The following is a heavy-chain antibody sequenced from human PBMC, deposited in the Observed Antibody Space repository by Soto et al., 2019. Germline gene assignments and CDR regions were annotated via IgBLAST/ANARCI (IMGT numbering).Heavy chain of an antibody. CDR3: ARTHDYIWGSYRYNWFDP. CDR1: GYSISSSNW. J-gene: IGHJ5*02. CDR2: IYYSGST. Sequence: KSSETLSLTCAVSGYSISSSNWWGWIRQPPGKGLEWIGYIYYSGSTYYNPSLKSRVTMSVDTSKNQFSLKLSSVTAVDTAVYYCARTHDYIWGSYRYNWFDPWGQGTLVTVSS. V-gene: IGHV4-28*01. D-gene: IGHD3-16*02.